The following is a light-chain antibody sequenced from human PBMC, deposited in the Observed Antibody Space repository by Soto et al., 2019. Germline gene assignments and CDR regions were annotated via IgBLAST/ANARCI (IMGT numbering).Light chain of an antibody. CDR2: EVS. CDR3: NSYTNTAARV. Sequence: HSVLTQPASVSGSPGQSITISCTGTSSDVGAHNFVSWYQQHPGKAPKLMIYEVSNRPSGVSDRFSGSKSGNTASLTISGLQAEDEADYYCNSYTNTAARVFGTGTKLTVL. CDR1: SSDVGAHNF. J-gene: IGLJ1*01. V-gene: IGLV2-14*01.